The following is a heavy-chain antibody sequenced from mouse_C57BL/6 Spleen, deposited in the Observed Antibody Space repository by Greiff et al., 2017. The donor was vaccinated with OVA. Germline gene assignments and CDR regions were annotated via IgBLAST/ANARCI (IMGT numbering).Heavy chain of an antibody. CDR1: GFTFSDYG. Sequence: EVMLVESGGGLVKPGGSLKLSCAASGFTFSDYGMHWVRQAPEKGLEWVAYISSGSSTIYYADTVKGRFTISRDNAKNTLFLQMTSLRSEDTAMYYCARDTAGSSSAWFAYWGQGTLVTVSA. J-gene: IGHJ3*01. CDR2: ISSGSSTI. CDR3: ARDTAGSSSAWFAY. D-gene: IGHD1-1*01. V-gene: IGHV5-17*01.